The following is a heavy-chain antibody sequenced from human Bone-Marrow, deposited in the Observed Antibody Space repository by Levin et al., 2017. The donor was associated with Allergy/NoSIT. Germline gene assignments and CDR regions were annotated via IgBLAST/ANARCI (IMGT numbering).Heavy chain of an antibody. CDR3: ARQARYDSSGYYIGGLDC. D-gene: IGHD3-22*01. Sequence: ASVKVSCKASGYTFTGYYMYWVRQAPGQGLEWMGWINPDSGATTYTQKFQGRVTMTRDTSISTAYMELNSLRSDDTAVYYCARQARYDSSGYYIGGLDCWGQGTLVTVSS. J-gene: IGHJ4*02. V-gene: IGHV1-2*02. CDR2: INPDSGAT. CDR1: GYTFTGYY.